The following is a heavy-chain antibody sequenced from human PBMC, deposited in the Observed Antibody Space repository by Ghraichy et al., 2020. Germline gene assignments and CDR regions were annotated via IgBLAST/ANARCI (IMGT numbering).Heavy chain of an antibody. CDR2: VKEDGSEK. D-gene: IGHD3-22*01. V-gene: IGHV3-7*01. CDR1: GFTFGTYW. J-gene: IGHJ2*01. Sequence: GGSLRLSCAGSGFTFGTYWMSWVRQAPGKGLEWVANVKEDGSEKYYVDSVKGRFTISRDNAKKSLYLQMNSLRVEDTAVYYCAREGTYYDDTSGYYEHWYFDLWGRGTLVTVSS. CDR3: AREGTYYDDTSGYYEHWYFDL.